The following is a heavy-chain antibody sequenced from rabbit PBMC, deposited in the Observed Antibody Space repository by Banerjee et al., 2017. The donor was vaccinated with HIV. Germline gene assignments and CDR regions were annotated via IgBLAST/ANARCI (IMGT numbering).Heavy chain of an antibody. D-gene: IGHD8-1*01. CDR1: GFSFSSGYY. V-gene: IGHV1S40*01. J-gene: IGHJ4*01. Sequence: QSLEESGGDLVKPGASLTLTCTASGFSFSSGYYMCWVRQAPGKGLEWIACIYAGSTDTTYYANWAKGRFTISKTSSTTVTLRMTSLTAADTATYFCARTESIDYTYFNLWGRGTLVTVS. CDR2: IYAGSTDTT. CDR3: ARTESIDYTYFNL.